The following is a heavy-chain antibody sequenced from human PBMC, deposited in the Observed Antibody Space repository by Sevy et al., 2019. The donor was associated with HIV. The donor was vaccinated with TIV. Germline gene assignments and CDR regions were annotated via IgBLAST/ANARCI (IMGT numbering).Heavy chain of an antibody. Sequence: ASVNVSCKASGGTFSSYAISWVRQAPGQGLEWMGGIIPIFGTANYAQKFQGRVTITADESTSTAYMELSSLRSEDTAVYYCARDNRGGDRKKWFDPWGQGTLVTVSS. V-gene: IGHV1-69*13. CDR3: ARDNRGGDRKKWFDP. J-gene: IGHJ5*02. CDR1: GGTFSSYA. CDR2: IIPIFGTA. D-gene: IGHD2-21*02.